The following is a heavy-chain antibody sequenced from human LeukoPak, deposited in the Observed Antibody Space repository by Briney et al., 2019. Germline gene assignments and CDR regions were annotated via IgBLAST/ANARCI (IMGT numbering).Heavy chain of an antibody. CDR3: ARARYDSSGYYGY. Sequence: ASVKVSCKASGYTFTGYYMHWVRQAPGQGLEWMGWINPNSGGTNYAHKFQGRVTMTRDTSISTAYMELSRLRSDDTAVYYCARARYDSSGYYGYWGQGTLVTVSS. CDR1: GYTFTGYY. V-gene: IGHV1-2*02. J-gene: IGHJ4*02. D-gene: IGHD3-22*01. CDR2: INPNSGGT.